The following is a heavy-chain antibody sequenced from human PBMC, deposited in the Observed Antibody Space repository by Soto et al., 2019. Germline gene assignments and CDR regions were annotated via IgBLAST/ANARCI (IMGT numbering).Heavy chain of an antibody. D-gene: IGHD3-22*01. CDR3: TTDLYYYDSSGYPPNDP. J-gene: IGHJ5*02. CDR2: IKSKTDGGTN. Sequence: GGSLRLSCAASGFTFSNAWMNWVRQAPGKGLEWVGRIKSKTDGGTNDYAAPVKGRFTISRDDSKNTLYLQMNSLKTEDTAVYYCTTDLYYYDSSGYPPNDPWGQGTLVTVSS. CDR1: GFTFSNAW. V-gene: IGHV3-15*07.